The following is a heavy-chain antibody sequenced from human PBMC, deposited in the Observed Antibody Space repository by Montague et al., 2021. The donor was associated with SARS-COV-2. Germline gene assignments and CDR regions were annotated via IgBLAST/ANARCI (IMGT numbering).Heavy chain of an antibody. V-gene: IGHV3-23*01. CDR3: AKGGVVVVAATDLDH. Sequence: SLRLSRAASGFTLSPFAMSWVRQAPGKGLEWVSAISLSGGSAYYPDSVXGRFTISRDNSKSTLFLQMNSLRAEDTAVYYCAKGGVVVVAATDLDHWGQGTLVTVSS. CDR2: ISLSGGSA. CDR1: GFTLSPFA. J-gene: IGHJ4*02. D-gene: IGHD2-15*01.